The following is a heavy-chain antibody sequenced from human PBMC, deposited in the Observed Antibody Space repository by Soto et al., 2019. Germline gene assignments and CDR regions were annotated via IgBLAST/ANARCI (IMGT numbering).Heavy chain of an antibody. CDR3: ASVTLAARGHYGMDV. Sequence: SQTLSLTCAISGDSVSSNSAAWNLISQSPSRGLEWLGRTYYRSKWYNDYAVSVKSRITINPDTSKNQFSLQLNSVTPEDTAVYYCASVTLAARGHYGMDVWGQGATFTISS. J-gene: IGHJ6*02. D-gene: IGHD6-6*01. CDR2: TYYRSKWYN. CDR1: GDSVSSNSAA. V-gene: IGHV6-1*01.